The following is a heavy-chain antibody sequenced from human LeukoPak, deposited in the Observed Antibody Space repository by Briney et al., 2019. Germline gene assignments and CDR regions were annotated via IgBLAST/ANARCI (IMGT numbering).Heavy chain of an antibody. V-gene: IGHV3-21*01. CDR3: ARDGGYYYDSSGYYPENY. Sequence: PGGSLRLSCAASGFTFSSYSMNRVRQAPGKGLEWVSSISSSSSYIYYADSVKGRFTISRDNAKNSLYLQMNSLRAEDTAVYYCARDGGYYYDSSGYYPENYWGQGTLVTVSS. CDR1: GFTFSSYS. D-gene: IGHD3-22*01. CDR2: ISSSSSYI. J-gene: IGHJ4*02.